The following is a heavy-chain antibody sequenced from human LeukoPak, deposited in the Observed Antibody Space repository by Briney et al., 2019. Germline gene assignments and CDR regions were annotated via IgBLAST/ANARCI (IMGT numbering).Heavy chain of an antibody. CDR3: TTDSVVPAAMTDYFDDY. Sequence: GGSLRLSCAASGFTFSNAWMSWVRQAPGKGLEWVGRIKSKTDGGTTDYAAPVKGRFTISRDDSKNTLYLQMNSLKTEDTAVYYCTTDSVVPAAMTDYFDDYWGQGTLVTVSS. CDR2: IKSKTDGGTT. V-gene: IGHV3-15*01. D-gene: IGHD2-2*01. CDR1: GFTFSNAW. J-gene: IGHJ4*02.